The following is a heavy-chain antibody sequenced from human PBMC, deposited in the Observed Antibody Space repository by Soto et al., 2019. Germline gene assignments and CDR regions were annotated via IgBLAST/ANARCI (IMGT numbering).Heavy chain of an antibody. CDR2: IYSGGST. CDR1: GFTVSSNY. Sequence: GSLRLSCAASGFTVSSNYMSWVRQAPGKGLEWVSVIYSGGSTYYADSVKGRFTISRDNSKNTLYLQMNSLRAEDTAVYYCARSVDYYDSNWFDPWGQGTLVTVSS. V-gene: IGHV3-53*01. D-gene: IGHD3-22*01. CDR3: ARSVDYYDSNWFDP. J-gene: IGHJ5*02.